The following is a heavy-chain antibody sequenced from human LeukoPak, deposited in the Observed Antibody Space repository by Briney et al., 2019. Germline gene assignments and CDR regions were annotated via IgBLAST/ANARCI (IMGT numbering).Heavy chain of an antibody. CDR3: AKDLDSSGSYESPGDY. CDR1: GFTFNKYA. V-gene: IGHV3-23*01. CDR2: ISTSGRT. J-gene: IGHJ4*02. Sequence: GGSLRLSCTASGFTFNKYAMSWLRQPPGKGLEWVSLISTSGRTHYADSVKGRFTISRDNSKNTLYLQMNTLRVDDTAIYYCAKDLDSSGSYESPGDYWGQGTQVTVSS. D-gene: IGHD6-19*01.